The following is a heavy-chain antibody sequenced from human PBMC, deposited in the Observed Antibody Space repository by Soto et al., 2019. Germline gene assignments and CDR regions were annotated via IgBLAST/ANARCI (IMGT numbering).Heavy chain of an antibody. J-gene: IGHJ3*02. Sequence: ASVTVYCTASGYTFTSYGISWVRQAPGQGLEWMGWISAYNGNTNYAQKLQGRVTMTTDTSTSTAYMELRSLRSDDTAVYYCARDKFHYYDSSGYPVFAFDIWGQGTMVTVSS. CDR2: ISAYNGNT. CDR3: ARDKFHYYDSSGYPVFAFDI. V-gene: IGHV1-18*01. D-gene: IGHD3-22*01. CDR1: GYTFTSYG.